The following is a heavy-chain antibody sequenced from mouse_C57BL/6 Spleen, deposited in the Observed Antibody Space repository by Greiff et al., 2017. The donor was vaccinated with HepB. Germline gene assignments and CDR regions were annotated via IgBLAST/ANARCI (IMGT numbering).Heavy chain of an antibody. V-gene: IGHV3-6*01. CDR1: GYSITSGYY. D-gene: IGHD2-12*01. CDR3: ATYVGWAMDY. Sequence: EVKVEESGPGLVKPSQSLSLTCSVTGYSITSGYYWNWIRQFPGNKLEWMGYISYDGSNNYNPSLKNRISITRDTSKNQFFLKLNSVTTEDTATYYCATYVGWAMDYWGQGTSVTVSS. CDR2: ISYDGSN. J-gene: IGHJ4*01.